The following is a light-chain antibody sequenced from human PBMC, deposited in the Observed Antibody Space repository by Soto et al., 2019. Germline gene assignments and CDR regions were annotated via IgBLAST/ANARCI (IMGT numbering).Light chain of an antibody. J-gene: IGKJ2*01. CDR3: LQYGSSPYT. CDR2: GAS. V-gene: IGKV3-20*01. CDR1: QSVSRY. Sequence: EIVMTQSPGILSLSPGERATLSCRASQSVSRYLNWFQHKPGQAPRLLIYGASSRAAGIPDRFSGSGSGTDFTLNISRLEPEDFAVFYCLQYGSSPYTFGQGTKLEIK.